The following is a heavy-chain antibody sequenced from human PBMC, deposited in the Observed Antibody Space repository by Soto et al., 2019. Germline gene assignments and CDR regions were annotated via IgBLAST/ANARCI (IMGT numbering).Heavy chain of an antibody. Sequence: GGSLRLSCAASGFTFSSYGMHWVRQAPGKGLEWVAVISYDGSNKYYADSVKGRFTISRDNSKNTLYLQMNSLRAEDTAVYYCAKDDVQIDSSGYYPIDYWGQGTLVTVSS. CDR2: ISYDGSNK. D-gene: IGHD3-22*01. V-gene: IGHV3-30*18. CDR1: GFTFSSYG. J-gene: IGHJ4*02. CDR3: AKDDVQIDSSGYYPIDY.